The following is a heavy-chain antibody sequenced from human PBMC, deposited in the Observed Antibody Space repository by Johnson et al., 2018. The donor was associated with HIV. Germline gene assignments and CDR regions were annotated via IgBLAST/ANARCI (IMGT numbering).Heavy chain of an antibody. CDR3: ARDCIAPELGDAFDI. J-gene: IGHJ3*02. V-gene: IGHV3-30-3*01. D-gene: IGHD6-25*01. CDR1: GFTFSSYA. Sequence: QVQLVESGGGVVQPGRSLRLSCAASGFTFSSYAMHWVRQAPGKGLEWVAVISYDGSNKYYADSVKGRFTISRDNSKNTLYLQMNSLRAEDTAVYYCARDCIAPELGDAFDIWGQGTMVTVSS. CDR2: ISYDGSNK.